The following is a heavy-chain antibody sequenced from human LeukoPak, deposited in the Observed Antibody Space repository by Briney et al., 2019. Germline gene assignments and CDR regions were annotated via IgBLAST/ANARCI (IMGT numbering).Heavy chain of an antibody. CDR3: ARIGLKSSGYYRLDY. J-gene: IGHJ4*02. V-gene: IGHV1-2*02. Sequence: ASVKVSCKTSGYTFTGYYLHWVRQAPGRGLEWMGWINPNSGDTTYTQKFQGRVTMTGDTSISTAYMELSRLMSDDTAVYYCARIGLKSSGYYRLDYWGQGTLVTVSS. CDR2: INPNSGDT. CDR1: GYTFTGYY. D-gene: IGHD3-22*01.